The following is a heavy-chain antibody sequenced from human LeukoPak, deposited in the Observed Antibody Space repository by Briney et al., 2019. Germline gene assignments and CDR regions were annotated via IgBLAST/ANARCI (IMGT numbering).Heavy chain of an antibody. CDR1: GFTFSSYE. CDR2: ISSSGSTI. D-gene: IGHD6-19*01. Sequence: PGRSLRLSCAASGFTFSSYEMNWVRQAPGRGLEWVSYISSSGSTIFYADSVKGRFTISRDNAKNSLFLQMNSLRAEDTAVYYCARDGWVDYWGQGTLVTVSS. CDR3: ARDGWVDY. V-gene: IGHV3-48*03. J-gene: IGHJ4*02.